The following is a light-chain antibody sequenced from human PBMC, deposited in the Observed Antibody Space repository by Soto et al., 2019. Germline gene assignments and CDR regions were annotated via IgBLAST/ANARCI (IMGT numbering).Light chain of an antibody. J-gene: IGKJ1*01. CDR2: DAS. V-gene: IGKV3D-15*01. CDR3: QQYDKWPRT. Sequence: EIVMTQSPGTLSLSPGERAALSCRASQSVSSRYLAWYQQKPGQAPRLLIYDASNRATGIPARFSGSGSGTEFTLTISNLQSEDFAVYHCQQYDKWPRTFGQGTKVDIK. CDR1: QSVSSRY.